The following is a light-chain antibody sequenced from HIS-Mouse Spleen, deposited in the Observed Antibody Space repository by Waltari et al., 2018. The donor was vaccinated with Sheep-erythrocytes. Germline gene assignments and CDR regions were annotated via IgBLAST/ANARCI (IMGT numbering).Light chain of an antibody. CDR3: QAWDSSTAV. V-gene: IGLV3-1*01. J-gene: IGLJ2*01. Sequence: SYELTQTPSVSVSPGQPASITCPGDYLGDTHACWYQHKPGQSPVLVIYQDSKRPSGIPERFSGSNSGNTATLTISGTQAMDEADYYCQAWDSSTAVFGGGTKLTVL. CDR2: QDS. CDR1: YLGDTH.